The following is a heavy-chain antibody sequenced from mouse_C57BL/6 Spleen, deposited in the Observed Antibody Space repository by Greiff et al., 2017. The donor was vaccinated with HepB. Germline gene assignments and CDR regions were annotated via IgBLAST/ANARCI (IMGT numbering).Heavy chain of an antibody. CDR1: GYSITSGYY. CDR2: ISYDGSN. V-gene: IGHV3-6*01. Sequence: EVQLQQSGPGLVKPSQSLSLTCSVTGYSITSGYYWNWIRQFPGNKLEWMGYISYDGSNNYNPSLKNRISITRDTSKNQFFLKLNSVTTEDTATYYCARLQTLYYAMDYWGQGTSVTVSS. J-gene: IGHJ4*01. CDR3: ARLQTLYYAMDY.